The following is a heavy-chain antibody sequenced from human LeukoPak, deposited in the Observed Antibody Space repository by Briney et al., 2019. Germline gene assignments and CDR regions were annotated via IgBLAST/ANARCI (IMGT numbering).Heavy chain of an antibody. V-gene: IGHV3-7*01. CDR2: IKQDGSKK. Sequence: GGSLRLSCVASGFPFSSYWMTWVRQAPGKGLEWVANIKQDGSKKSYVDSVKGRFTISRDNAKNSLYLQMNSLRVEDTAVYYCARGRPHGNDYWGQGTLVTVSS. CDR3: ARGRPHGNDY. CDR1: GFPFSSYW. J-gene: IGHJ4*02. D-gene: IGHD4-23*01.